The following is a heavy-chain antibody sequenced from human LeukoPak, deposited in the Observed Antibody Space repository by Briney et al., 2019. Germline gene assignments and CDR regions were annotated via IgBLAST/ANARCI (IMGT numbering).Heavy chain of an antibody. CDR3: ARVPVGVATGDY. Sequence: GGSLRLSCAASGFTFSSYSMNWVRQAPGKGLEWVSYISSSSGTIHYADSVKGRFTISRGNAKNSLYLQMNSLRDEDTAVYYCARVPVGVATGDYWGQGTLVTVSS. V-gene: IGHV3-48*02. J-gene: IGHJ4*02. CDR2: ISSSSGTI. D-gene: IGHD2-15*01. CDR1: GFTFSSYS.